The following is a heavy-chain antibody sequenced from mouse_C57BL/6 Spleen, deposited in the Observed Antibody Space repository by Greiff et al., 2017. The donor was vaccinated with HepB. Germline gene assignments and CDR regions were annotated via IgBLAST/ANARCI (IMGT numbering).Heavy chain of an antibody. CDR2: IYPGGGYT. Sequence: QVHVKQSGAELVRPGTSVKMSCKASGYTFTNYWIGWAKQRPGHGLEWIGDIYPGGGYTNYNEKFKGKATLTADKSSSTAYMQFSSLTSEDSAIYYCARSEDYGSRYFDVWGTGTTVTVSS. CDR1: GYTFTNYW. J-gene: IGHJ1*03. V-gene: IGHV1-63*01. CDR3: ARSEDYGSRYFDV. D-gene: IGHD1-1*01.